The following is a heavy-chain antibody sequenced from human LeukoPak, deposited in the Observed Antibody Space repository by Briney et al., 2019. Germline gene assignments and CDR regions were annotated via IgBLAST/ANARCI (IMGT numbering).Heavy chain of an antibody. Sequence: APVKVSCKASGYTFTGYYMHWVRQAPGQGLEWMGWINPNSGGTNYAQKFQGRVTMTRDTSISTAYMELSRLRSDDTAVYYCARENIAVAGTFDPWGQGTLVTVSS. CDR3: ARENIAVAGTFDP. V-gene: IGHV1-2*02. CDR1: GYTFTGYY. D-gene: IGHD6-19*01. CDR2: INPNSGGT. J-gene: IGHJ5*02.